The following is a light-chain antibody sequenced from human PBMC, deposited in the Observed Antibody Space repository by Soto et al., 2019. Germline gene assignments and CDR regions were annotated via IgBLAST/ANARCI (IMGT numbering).Light chain of an antibody. CDR1: QSINSY. J-gene: IGKJ1*01. CDR2: AAS. CDR3: QQSYSTVST. Sequence: DIQKTQSPSSLSASVGDRVTITCRASQSINSYLNWYQQKPGKAPKLLIYAASSLQSGVPSRFSGSGSGTDFTLTISSLQPEDFATYYCQQSYSTVSTFGQGTKVEIK. V-gene: IGKV1-39*01.